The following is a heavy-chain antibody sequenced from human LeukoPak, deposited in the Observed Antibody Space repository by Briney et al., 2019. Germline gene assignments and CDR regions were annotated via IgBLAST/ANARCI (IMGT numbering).Heavy chain of an antibody. CDR3: ARVYNDLWFGELYFDY. Sequence: PGRSLRLSCAASGFTFSSYAMHWVRQAPGKGLGWVAVISYDGSNKYYADSVKGRFTISRDNSKNTLYLQMNSLRAEDTAVYYCARVYNDLWFGELYFDYWGQGTLVTVSS. D-gene: IGHD3-10*01. CDR2: ISYDGSNK. J-gene: IGHJ4*02. V-gene: IGHV3-30-3*01. CDR1: GFTFSSYA.